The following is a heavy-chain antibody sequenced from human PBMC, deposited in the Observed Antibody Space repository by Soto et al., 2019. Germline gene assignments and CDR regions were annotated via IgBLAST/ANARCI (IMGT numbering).Heavy chain of an antibody. Sequence: QVQLVQSGAEVKKPGASVKVSCKASGYTFTTSGFSWVRQAPGQELEWMGWISASNGNTNYAQRFQGRVTLTTDTSTSTAYMELRSLRSDDTAVYYCAASIVVPGLGMDVWGQGTTVTVSS. V-gene: IGHV1-18*01. CDR2: ISASNGNT. D-gene: IGHD2-15*01. CDR1: GYTFTTSG. CDR3: AASIVVPGLGMDV. J-gene: IGHJ6*02.